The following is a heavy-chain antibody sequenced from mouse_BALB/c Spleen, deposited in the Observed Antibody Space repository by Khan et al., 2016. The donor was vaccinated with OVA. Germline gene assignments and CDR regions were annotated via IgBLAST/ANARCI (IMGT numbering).Heavy chain of an antibody. CDR3: ARENYYGRSCYAMDY. CDR2: IGPGSSNT. Sequence: DLVKPGTSVKLYCKASGYTFTSYWINWIKQRPGQGLEWIGRIGPGSSNTYYNEMFKGKAALTVDTSSSPAYIQLSSLSSEDSAVYVFARENYYGRSCYAMDYWGQGTSVTVSS. V-gene: IGHV1S41*01. J-gene: IGHJ4*01. D-gene: IGHD1-1*01. CDR1: GYTFTSYW.